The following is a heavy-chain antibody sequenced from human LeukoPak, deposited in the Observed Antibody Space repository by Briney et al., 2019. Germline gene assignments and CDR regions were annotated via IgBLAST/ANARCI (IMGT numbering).Heavy chain of an antibody. V-gene: IGHV1-69*13. D-gene: IGHD2-2*01. J-gene: IGHJ5*02. CDR3: ARDDCSSTRCQKWFDP. CDR1: GYTFIDYY. Sequence: SVKVSCKASGYTFIDYYMHWVRQAPGQGLEWMGGIIPIFGTANYAQKSQGRGPITADESTSTAHIELSSLRSEETAVYYCARDDCSSTRCQKWFDPWGQGTLVTVSS. CDR2: IIPIFGTA.